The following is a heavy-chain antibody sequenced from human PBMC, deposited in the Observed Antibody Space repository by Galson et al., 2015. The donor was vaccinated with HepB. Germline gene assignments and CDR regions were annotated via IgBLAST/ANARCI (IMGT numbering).Heavy chain of an antibody. CDR3: ARVYRSYYDSSGYLDY. CDR1: GFTFSSFA. Sequence: SLRLSCAASGFTFSSFAMHWVRQAPGKGLEYVSAISSNGGSTYYANSVKGRFTISRDNSKNTLYLQMGSLRAEDMAVYYCARVYRSYYDSSGYLDYWGQGTLVTVSS. D-gene: IGHD3-22*01. V-gene: IGHV3-64*01. CDR2: ISSNGGST. J-gene: IGHJ4*02.